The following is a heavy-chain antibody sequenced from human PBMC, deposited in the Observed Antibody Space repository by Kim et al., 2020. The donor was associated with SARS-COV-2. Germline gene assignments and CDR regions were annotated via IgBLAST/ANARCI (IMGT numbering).Heavy chain of an antibody. D-gene: IGHD2-2*01. Sequence: SETLSLTCTVSGGSISSGDYYWSWIRQPPGKGLEWIGYIYYSGSTYYNPSLKSRVTISVDTSKNQFSLKLSSVTAADTAVYYCAREEGTAASYYGMDVWGQGTTVTVSS. CDR3: AREEGTAASYYGMDV. CDR1: GGSISSGDYY. V-gene: IGHV4-30-4*01. CDR2: IYYSGST. J-gene: IGHJ6*02.